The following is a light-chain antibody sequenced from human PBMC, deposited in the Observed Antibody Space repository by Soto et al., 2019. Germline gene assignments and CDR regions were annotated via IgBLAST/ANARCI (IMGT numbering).Light chain of an antibody. V-gene: IGKV4-1*01. CDR3: QQDYNSPPYT. CDR1: QSILYTSNNKNY. J-gene: IGKJ2*01. Sequence: DIVMTQSPDSLAVSLGERAAINCKSSQSILYTSNNKNYLAWYQQKPGQPPKLLIYWASTRESGVPDRFSGSGVWTDFTLTISSLQAGDVGAYFRQQDYNSPPYTFGQGTKLEIK. CDR2: WAS.